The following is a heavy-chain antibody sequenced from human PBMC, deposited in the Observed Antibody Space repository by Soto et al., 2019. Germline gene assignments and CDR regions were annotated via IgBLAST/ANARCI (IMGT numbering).Heavy chain of an antibody. D-gene: IGHD3-16*02. CDR2: IYWDNDK. CDR1: GFSLDTRTAG. Sequence: QITLKESGPTLVEPTQTLTLTCTFSGFSLDTRTAGVGWIRQPPGKALEWVAIIYWDNDKRYSPSLRSRLAIDKDTSKNQVVLTMTALDPVDTGTYYCAHIMITYGGVIGLDAFDIWGQGTTVTVSS. J-gene: IGHJ3*02. V-gene: IGHV2-5*02. CDR3: AHIMITYGGVIGLDAFDI.